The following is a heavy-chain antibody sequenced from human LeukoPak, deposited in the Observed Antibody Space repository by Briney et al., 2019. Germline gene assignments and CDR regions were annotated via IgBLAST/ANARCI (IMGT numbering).Heavy chain of an antibody. Sequence: GRSLRLSCAASGLTFSSYGMHWVRQAPGKGLEWVAVISYEGSNKYYADSVKGRFTISRDNSNNTLYLQMNSLRAEDTALYYCAKDRSLTLPTFERSGYYYYWGQGTLVTVSS. CDR3: AKDRSLTLPTFERSGYYYY. J-gene: IGHJ4*02. D-gene: IGHD3-22*01. CDR2: ISYEGSNK. CDR1: GLTFSSYG. V-gene: IGHV3-30*18.